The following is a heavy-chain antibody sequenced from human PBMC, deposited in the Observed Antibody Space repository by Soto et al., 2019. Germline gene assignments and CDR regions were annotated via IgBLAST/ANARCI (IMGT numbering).Heavy chain of an antibody. CDR1: GFTFSSYA. Sequence: EVQLLESGGGLVQPGGSLRLSCAASGFTFSSYAMSWVRQAPGKGLEWVSAISGSGGSTYYADSVKGRFTISRDNSKNTLYLQMNSRRAEDTAVYYCAKGFGGGPMITFGGVIVPSAFDIWGQGTMVTVSS. CDR2: ISGSGGST. J-gene: IGHJ3*02. CDR3: AKGFGGGPMITFGGVIVPSAFDI. D-gene: IGHD3-16*02. V-gene: IGHV3-23*01.